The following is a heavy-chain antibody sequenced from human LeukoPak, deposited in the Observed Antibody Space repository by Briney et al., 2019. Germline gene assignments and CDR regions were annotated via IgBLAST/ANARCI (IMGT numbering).Heavy chain of an antibody. V-gene: IGHV1-2*02. Sequence: ASVKVSCKASGYTFTGYYMHWVRQAPGQGLEWMGLINPNSGGTNYAQKFQGRVTMTRDTSISTAYMELSRLRSDDTAVYYCARDPVNSSGWRDFDYWGQGTLVTASS. CDR1: GYTFTGYY. J-gene: IGHJ4*02. CDR2: INPNSGGT. CDR3: ARDPVNSSGWRDFDY. D-gene: IGHD6-19*01.